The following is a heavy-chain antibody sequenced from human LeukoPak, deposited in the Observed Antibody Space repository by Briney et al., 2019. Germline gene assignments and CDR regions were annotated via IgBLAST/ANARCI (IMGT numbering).Heavy chain of an antibody. V-gene: IGHV3-23*01. CDR3: AKGYDTSGRQYFQH. J-gene: IGHJ1*01. CDR2: ISGSGGST. CDR1: GFTFSSYA. Sequence: GGSLRLSCAASGFTFSSYAMSWVRQAPGMGLEWVSVISGSGGSTHYADSVKGRFTISRDNSKNTLYLQMNSLRAEDTAVYYCAKGYDTSGRQYFQHWGQGTLVTVSS. D-gene: IGHD3-22*01.